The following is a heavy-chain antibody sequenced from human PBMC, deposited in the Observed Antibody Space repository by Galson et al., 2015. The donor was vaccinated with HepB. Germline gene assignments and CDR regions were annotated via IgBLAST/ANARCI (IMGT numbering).Heavy chain of an antibody. V-gene: IGHV3-48*04. Sequence: SLRLSCAASTFIFSTYSMNWVRQAPGKGLEWVSYISSSSTTIYYADSVKGRFTISRDNAKNSLYLQMNSLRAEDTAVYYCARDRAVPGGGDWFDPWGQGILVTVSS. CDR1: TFIFSTYS. D-gene: IGHD2-2*01. J-gene: IGHJ5*02. CDR2: ISSSSTTI. CDR3: ARDRAVPGGGDWFDP.